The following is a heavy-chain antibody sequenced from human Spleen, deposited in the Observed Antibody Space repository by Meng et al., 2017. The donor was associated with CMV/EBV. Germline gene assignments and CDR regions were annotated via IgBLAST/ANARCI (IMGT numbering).Heavy chain of an antibody. CDR3: ARSCNGNTCPFDF. V-gene: IGHV1-69*05. J-gene: IGHJ4*02. Sequence: KASEGTFRTYAVTWVRQATGQGLEWMGRIIPIYGTTNYAQKFQGRVTITTDESTGTAYMELSSLRSEDAAFYYCARSCNGNTCPFDFWGQGTLVTVSS. CDR1: EGTFRTYA. CDR2: IIPIYGTT. D-gene: IGHD2/OR15-2a*01.